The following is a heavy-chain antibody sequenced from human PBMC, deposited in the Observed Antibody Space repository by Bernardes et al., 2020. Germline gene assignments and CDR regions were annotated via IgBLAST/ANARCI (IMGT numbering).Heavy chain of an antibody. D-gene: IGHD6-13*01. J-gene: IGHJ4*02. CDR1: GGSISSSSYF. CDR3: ARRSSSWYFDY. V-gene: IGHV4-39*01. Sequence: SETLSLTCTVSGGSISSSSYFWGWIRQPPGKGLEWIGSIYYSGSTYYNPSLKSRVTISVDTSKNQFSLKLSSVTAADTAVYYCARRSSSWYFDYWGQGT. CDR2: IYYSGST.